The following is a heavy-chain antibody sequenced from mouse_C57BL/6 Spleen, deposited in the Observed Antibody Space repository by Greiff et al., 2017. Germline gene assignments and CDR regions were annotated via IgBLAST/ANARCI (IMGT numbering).Heavy chain of an antibody. D-gene: IGHD2-1*01. CDR3: ARESYGKLWYFDV. V-gene: IGHV5-4*01. J-gene: IGHJ1*03. CDR1: GFTFSSYA. CDR2: ISDGGSYT. Sequence: EVQGVESGGGLVKPGGSLKLSCAASGFTFSSYAMSWVRQTPEKRLEWVATISDGGSYTYYPDNVKGRFTISRDNAKNNLYLQMSHLKSEDTAMYYCARESYGKLWYFDVWGTGTTVTVSS.